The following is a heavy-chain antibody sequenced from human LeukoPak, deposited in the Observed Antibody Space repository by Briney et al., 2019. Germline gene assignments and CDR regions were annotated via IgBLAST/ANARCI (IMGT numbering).Heavy chain of an antibody. J-gene: IGHJ4*02. CDR3: ARGPGYSGYALDY. D-gene: IGHD5-12*01. V-gene: IGHV4-34*01. CDR2: INHSGST. CDR1: GGSFSGYY. Sequence: TSETLSLTCAVYGGSFSGYYWSWIRQPPGKGLEWFGEINHSGSTNYNPSLKSRVTISVDTSKNQFSLKLSSVPAADTAVYYCARGPGYSGYALDYWGQGTLVTVSS.